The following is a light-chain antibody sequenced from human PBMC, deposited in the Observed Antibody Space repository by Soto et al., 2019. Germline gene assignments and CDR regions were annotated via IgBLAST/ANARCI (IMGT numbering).Light chain of an antibody. CDR1: SSNIGAGYD. Sequence: QSVLTQPPSVSGAPGQRVTISCTGSSSNIGAGYDVHWYQQLPGTAPKLLIYGNSNRPSGVPDRFSGSKSGTSASLAITGRRPAEEDDYYCQSYDSSLCGWVFGGGTKLTVL. CDR2: GNS. J-gene: IGLJ2*01. CDR3: QSYDSSLCGWV. V-gene: IGLV1-40*01.